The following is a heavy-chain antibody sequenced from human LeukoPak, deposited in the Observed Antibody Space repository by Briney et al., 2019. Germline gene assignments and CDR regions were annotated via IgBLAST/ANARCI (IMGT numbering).Heavy chain of an antibody. CDR2: IYYSGST. V-gene: IGHV4-30-4*01. D-gene: IGHD3-22*01. J-gene: IGHJ4*02. CDR3: ARVEDDSSGSIDY. CDR1: GGSISSGDYY. Sequence: SETLSLTCTVSGGSISSGDYYWSWIRQPPGKGLEWIGYIYYSGSTYYNPSLKSRVTISVDTSKNQFSLKLSSVTAADTAVYYCARVEDDSSGSIDYWGQGTLVTVSS.